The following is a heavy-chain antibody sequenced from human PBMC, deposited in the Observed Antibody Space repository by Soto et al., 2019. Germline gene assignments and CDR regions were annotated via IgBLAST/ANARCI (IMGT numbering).Heavy chain of an antibody. CDR1: GYSFTNYW. CDR2: IYPDDSDT. D-gene: IGHD3-3*01. V-gene: IGHV5-51*01. CDR3: ARLEWLSLAAGLDP. Sequence: GESLKISCKGSGYSFTNYWIGWVRQMPGKGLEWMGMIYPDDSDTKYSPSFQGQVTFSADKSINTAYLQWSSLKASDTAIYYCARLEWLSLAAGLDPWGQGTRVTVSS. J-gene: IGHJ5*02.